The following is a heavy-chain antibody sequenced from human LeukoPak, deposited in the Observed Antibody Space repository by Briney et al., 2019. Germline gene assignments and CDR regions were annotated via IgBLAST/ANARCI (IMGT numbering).Heavy chain of an antibody. J-gene: IGHJ4*02. V-gene: IGHV3-49*03. D-gene: IGHD2-2*02. CDR1: GFTFGDYT. CDR2: IRSKAYGGTT. Sequence: PGRSLRLSCTASGFTFGDYTMSWFRQAPGKGLEWVGFIRSKAYGGTTEYAASVKGRFTISRDDSKSIAYLQMNSLKTEDTAVYYCTRGDLYWRRLNFDYWGQGTLVTVSS. CDR3: TRGDLYWRRLNFDY.